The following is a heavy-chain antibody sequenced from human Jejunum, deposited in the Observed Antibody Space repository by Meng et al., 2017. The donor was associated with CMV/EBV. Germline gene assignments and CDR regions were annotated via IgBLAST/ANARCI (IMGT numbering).Heavy chain of an antibody. D-gene: IGHD3-10*01. J-gene: IGHJ4*02. CDR1: AYSFATYA. V-gene: IGHV1-3*01. CDR3: ARYYGSGALDY. Sequence: SCKASAYSFATYAMHWVRQARGQGLEWVGRINAGNGNTEYSQKFQGRVTITSDTSASTAYMELSSLTSEDTAVYYCARYYGSGALDYWGQGTLVTVSS. CDR2: INAGNGNT.